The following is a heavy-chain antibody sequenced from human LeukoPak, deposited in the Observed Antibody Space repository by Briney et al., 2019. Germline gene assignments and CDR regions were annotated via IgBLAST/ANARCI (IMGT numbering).Heavy chain of an antibody. D-gene: IGHD6-6*01. CDR1: GYTFTSYG. CDR2: ISAYNGNT. Sequence: ASVKVSCKASGYTFTSYGISWVRQAPGQGLEWMGWISAYNGNTNYAQKLQGRVTMTTDTSTSTAYMELRSLRSDDTAVYYCARGKGVGSSSSPNDYWGQGTLVTVSS. V-gene: IGHV1-18*01. J-gene: IGHJ4*02. CDR3: ARGKGVGSSSSPNDY.